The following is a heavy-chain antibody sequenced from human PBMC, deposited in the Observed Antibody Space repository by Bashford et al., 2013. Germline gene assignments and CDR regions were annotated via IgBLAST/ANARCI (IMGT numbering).Heavy chain of an antibody. D-gene: IGHD3-22*01. J-gene: IGHJ4*02. Sequence: WVRQAPGQGLEWMGIINPSGGSTSYAQKFQGRVTMTRDTSTSTVYMELSSLRSEDTAVYYCARANDYGMSNPDYYDSSGFYQFDCWGQGALVTVSS. CDR3: ARANDYGMSNPDYYDSSGFYQFDC. V-gene: IGHV1-46*01. CDR2: INPSGGST.